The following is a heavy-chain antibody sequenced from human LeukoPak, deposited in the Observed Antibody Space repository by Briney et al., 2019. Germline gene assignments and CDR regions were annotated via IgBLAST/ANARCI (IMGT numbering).Heavy chain of an antibody. J-gene: IGHJ4*02. CDR3: ARWGTY. D-gene: IGHD7-27*01. CDR1: GGSVSSGTYF. V-gene: IGHV4-61*01. Sequence: SETLSLTCTVSGGSVSSGTYFWIWVRQPPGRGLEWIGHIHYSVTTNYNPSLKSRVTMSLDTSKNQFSLKLTSVTAADTAIYFCARWGTYWGQGILVTVSS. CDR2: IHYSVTT.